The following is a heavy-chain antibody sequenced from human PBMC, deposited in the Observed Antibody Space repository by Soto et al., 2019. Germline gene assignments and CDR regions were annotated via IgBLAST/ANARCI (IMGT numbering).Heavy chain of an antibody. J-gene: IGHJ6*02. Sequence: ASVKVSCKASGYTFTSYAMHWVRQAPGQRLEWMGWINAGNGNTKYSQKFQGRVTITRDTSASTAYMELSSLRSEDTAVYYCSGSYSYYGMDVWGQGTSVTVSS. V-gene: IGHV1-3*01. D-gene: IGHD3-10*01. CDR1: GYTFTSYA. CDR2: INAGNGNT. CDR3: SGSYSYYGMDV.